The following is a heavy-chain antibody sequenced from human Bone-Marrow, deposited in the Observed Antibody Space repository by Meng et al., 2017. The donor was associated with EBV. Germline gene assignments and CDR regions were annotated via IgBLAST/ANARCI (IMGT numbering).Heavy chain of an antibody. V-gene: IGHV4-34*01. J-gene: IGHJ4*02. Sequence: QVQLQQWGAGLLKPSGTLSLTCAVYGGSFSGYYWSWIRQPPGKGLEWIGEINHSGSTNYNPSLKSRVTISVDTSKNQFSLKLSSVTAADTAVYYCARVQWELLSYFDYWGQGTLVTVSS. CDR3: ARVQWELLSYFDY. CDR1: GGSFSGYY. D-gene: IGHD1-26*01. CDR2: INHSGST.